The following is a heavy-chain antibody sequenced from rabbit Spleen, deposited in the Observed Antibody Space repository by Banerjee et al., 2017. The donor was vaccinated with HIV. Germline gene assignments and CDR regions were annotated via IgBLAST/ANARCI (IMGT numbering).Heavy chain of an antibody. V-gene: IGHV1S40*01. D-gene: IGHD8-1*01. CDR2: INAATGKP. CDR3: ARDTGTSFSTYGMDL. J-gene: IGHJ6*01. Sequence: QSLEESGGDLVKPGASLTLTCTASGFSFSNKHVMCWVRQAPGKGLEWIACINAATGKPVYATWAKGRFTISRTSSTTVTLQMTSLTAADTATYFCARDTGTSFSTYGMDLWGPGTLVTVS. CDR1: GFSFSNKHV.